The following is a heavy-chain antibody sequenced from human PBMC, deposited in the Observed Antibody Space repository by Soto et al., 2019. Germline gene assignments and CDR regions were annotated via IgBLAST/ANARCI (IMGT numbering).Heavy chain of an antibody. J-gene: IGHJ4*02. D-gene: IGHD5-18*01. CDR3: ARVGYSYEDY. V-gene: IGHV4-31*11. CDR1: GGSISSGGYY. Sequence: PSETLSLTCAVSGGSISSGGYYWSWIRQHPGKGLEWIGYIYYSGSTNYNPSLKSRVTISVDTSKNQFSLKLSSVTAADTAVYYCARVGYSYEDYWGQGTLVTVSS. CDR2: IYYSGST.